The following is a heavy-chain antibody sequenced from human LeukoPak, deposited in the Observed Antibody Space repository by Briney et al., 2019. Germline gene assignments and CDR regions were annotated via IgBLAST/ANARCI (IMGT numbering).Heavy chain of an antibody. CDR3: ARDDCSSTSCRHEIDY. CDR1: GFTFSSYS. CDR2: ISSCSSYI. V-gene: IGHV3-21*01. J-gene: IGHJ4*02. D-gene: IGHD2-2*01. Sequence: GGSLRLSCAASGFTFSSYSMNWVRQAPGRGLEWVSSISSCSSYIYYADSVKGRFTISRDNAKNSLYLQMNSLRAEDTAVYYCARDDCSSTSCRHEIDYWGQGTLVTVSS.